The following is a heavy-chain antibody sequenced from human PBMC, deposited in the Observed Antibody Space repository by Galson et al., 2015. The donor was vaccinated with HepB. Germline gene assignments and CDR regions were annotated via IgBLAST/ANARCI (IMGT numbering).Heavy chain of an antibody. D-gene: IGHD3-3*01. CDR2: IWYDGSNK. V-gene: IGHV3-33*01. Sequence: SLRLSCAASGFTFSSYGMHWVRQAPGKGLEWVAVIWYDGSNKYYADPVKGRFTISRDNSKNTLYLQMNSLTAADTAVYYCARGNLEHYDFWSGYYPHFDYWGQGTLVTVSS. J-gene: IGHJ4*02. CDR1: GFTFSSYG. CDR3: ARGNLEHYDFWSGYYPHFDY.